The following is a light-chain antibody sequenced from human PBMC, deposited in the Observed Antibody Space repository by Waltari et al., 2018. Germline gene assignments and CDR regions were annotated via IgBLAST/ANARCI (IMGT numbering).Light chain of an antibody. CDR3: ETGGHGTWV. Sequence: QLVLTQSPSASASLGASVKLTCTLSSGHSSNIIAWLQQRPERGPRYLMKVNSDGSHYEGDDIPVRCSGSSSGAGRYLTISSLQSEDEADYYCETGGHGTWVVGGGTKLTVL. J-gene: IGLJ3*02. CDR1: SGHSSNI. V-gene: IGLV4-69*01. CDR2: VNSDGSH.